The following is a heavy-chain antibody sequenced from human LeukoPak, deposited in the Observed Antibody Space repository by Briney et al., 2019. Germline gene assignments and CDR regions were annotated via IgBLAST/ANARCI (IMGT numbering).Heavy chain of an antibody. CDR2: IYYSGST. J-gene: IGHJ1*01. Sequence: SETLSLTCTVSGGSISSYYWSWIRQPPGKGLEWIGYIYYSGSTNYNPSLKSRVTISVDTSKNQFSLKLSSVTAADTAAYYCAISGLEYFQHWGQGTLVTVSS. D-gene: IGHD5-12*01. CDR3: AISGLEYFQH. V-gene: IGHV4-59*01. CDR1: GGSISSYY.